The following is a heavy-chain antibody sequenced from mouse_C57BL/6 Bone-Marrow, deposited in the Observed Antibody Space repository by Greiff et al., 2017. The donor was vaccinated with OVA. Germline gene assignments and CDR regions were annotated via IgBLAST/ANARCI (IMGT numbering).Heavy chain of an antibody. V-gene: IGHV1-50*01. Sequence: VQLQQPGAELVKPGASVKLSCKASGYTFTSYWMQWVKQRPGQGLEWIGEIDPSDSYTNYNQKFKGKATLTVDTSSSTASMQLSSLTSEDAAVYYWARGMTGYGRSTRYCDVWGTGTTVTVSS. J-gene: IGHJ1*03. CDR1: GYTFTSYW. CDR2: IDPSDSYT. D-gene: IGHD1-1*01. CDR3: ARGMTGYGRSTRYCDV.